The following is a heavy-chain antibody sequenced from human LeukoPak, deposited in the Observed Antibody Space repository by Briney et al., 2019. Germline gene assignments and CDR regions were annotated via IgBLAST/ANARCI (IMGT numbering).Heavy chain of an antibody. D-gene: IGHD3-22*01. J-gene: IGHJ4*02. V-gene: IGHV1-2*02. CDR1: GYTFTGYY. CDR3: ARLYYYDSSGYYFPFDY. Sequence: ASVKVSCKASGYTFTGYYMHWVRQAPGQGLEWMGWINPNSGGTNYAQKFQGRVTMTRDTSISTAYMELSRLRSDDTAVYYCARLYYYDSSGYYFPFDYWGQGTLVTASS. CDR2: INPNSGGT.